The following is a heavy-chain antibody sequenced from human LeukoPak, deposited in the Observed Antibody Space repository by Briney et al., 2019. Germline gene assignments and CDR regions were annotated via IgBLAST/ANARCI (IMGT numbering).Heavy chain of an antibody. V-gene: IGHV3-48*03. CDR2: ISSSGSTI. Sequence: GGSLRLSCAASGFTFSSYEMNWVRQAPGKGLEWVSYISSSGSTIYYADSVKGRSTISRDNAKNSLYLQMNSLRAEDTAVYYCARGAPLVVVVAATGVSGFDYWGQGTLVTVSS. J-gene: IGHJ4*02. CDR3: ARGAPLVVVVAATGVSGFDY. CDR1: GFTFSSYE. D-gene: IGHD2-15*01.